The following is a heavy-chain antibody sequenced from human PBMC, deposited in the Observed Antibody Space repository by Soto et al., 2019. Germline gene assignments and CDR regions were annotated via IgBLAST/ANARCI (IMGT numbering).Heavy chain of an antibody. V-gene: IGHV4-34*01. D-gene: IGHD7-27*01. Sequence: QVQLQQWGAGLLKPSETLSLTCAVYGGSFSGYYWSWIRQPPGKGLEWIGEINHSGSTNYNPSLKRRVTISVDTSKNQFSLKLSSVTAADTAVYYCARGLSTWGFYYMDVWGKGTRVTVSS. CDR3: ARGLSTWGFYYMDV. CDR2: INHSGST. CDR1: GGSFSGYY. J-gene: IGHJ6*03.